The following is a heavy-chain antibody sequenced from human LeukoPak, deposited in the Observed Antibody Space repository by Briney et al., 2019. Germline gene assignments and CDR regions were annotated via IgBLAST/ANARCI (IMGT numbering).Heavy chain of an antibody. Sequence: SETLFLTCTVSGGSISDYFWSWIRQPPGKGLEWIGYMYYSGSTNYNPSFKSRLTISVDTSKNQFSLRLSSVTAADTAVYYCARVTGYMTEDYFDYWGQGTLITVSS. J-gene: IGHJ4*02. CDR1: GGSISDYF. D-gene: IGHD6-13*01. CDR2: MYYSGST. V-gene: IGHV4-59*01. CDR3: ARVTGYMTEDYFDY.